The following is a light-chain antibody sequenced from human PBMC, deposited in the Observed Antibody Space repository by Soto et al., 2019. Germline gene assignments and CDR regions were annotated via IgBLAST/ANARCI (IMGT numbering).Light chain of an antibody. V-gene: IGKV3-11*01. Sequence: IVLTQSPATLSLSPGERATLSGRASQTVSSSLAWYQQKPGQAPRLLIYEASNRATGIPVRFSGSGSGTDFTLTISSLQPEDFAVYFCHQDFNLPWTFGQGTKVDIK. CDR1: QTVSSS. CDR3: HQDFNLPWT. J-gene: IGKJ1*01. CDR2: EAS.